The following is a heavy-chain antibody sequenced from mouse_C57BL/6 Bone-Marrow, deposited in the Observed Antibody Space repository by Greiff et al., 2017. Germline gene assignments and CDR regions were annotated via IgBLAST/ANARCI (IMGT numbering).Heavy chain of an antibody. D-gene: IGHD2-3*01. CDR1: GYTFTSYW. CDR3: ARFGYSWYFDV. Sequence: VQLKQPGAELVKPGASVKLSCKASGYTFTSYWMHWVKQRPGQGLEWIGMIHPNSGSTNYNEKFKSKATLTVDKSSSTAYMQLSSLTSEDSAVYYCARFGYSWYFDVWGTGTTVTVSS. CDR2: IHPNSGST. V-gene: IGHV1-64*01. J-gene: IGHJ1*03.